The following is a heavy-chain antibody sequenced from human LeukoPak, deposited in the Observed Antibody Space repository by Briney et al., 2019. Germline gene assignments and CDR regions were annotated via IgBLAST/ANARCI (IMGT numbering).Heavy chain of an antibody. V-gene: IGHV1-18*01. D-gene: IGHD3-22*01. CDR1: GYTFTSYG. CDR3: ARVDLYYYDSSGYYGPDY. J-gene: IGHJ4*02. CDR2: ISAYNGNT. Sequence: ASVKVSCKASGYTFTSYGISWVRQAPGQGLEWMGWISAYNGNTNYAQKLQGRVIMTTDTSTSTAYMELRSLRSDDTAVYYCARVDLYYYDSSGYYGPDYWGQGTLVTVSS.